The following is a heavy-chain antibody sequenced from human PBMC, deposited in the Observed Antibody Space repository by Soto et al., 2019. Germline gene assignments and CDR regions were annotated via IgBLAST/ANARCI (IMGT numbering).Heavy chain of an antibody. J-gene: IGHJ4*01. CDR1: GDNLTDYY. Sequence: ASVKVSCQTSGDNLTDYYMHWVRQAPGQGLEWMGIINPSAGNIIYAEKFQGRVTMTRDMSTNTVYIELSSLRSEDTAMYYCTRDSKIVPGAGKPMWYWG. D-gene: IGHD3-10*01. V-gene: IGHV1-46*01. CDR2: INPSAGNI. CDR3: TRDSKIVPGAGKPMWY.